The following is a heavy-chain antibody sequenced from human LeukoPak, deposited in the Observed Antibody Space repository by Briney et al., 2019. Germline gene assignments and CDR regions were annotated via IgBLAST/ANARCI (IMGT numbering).Heavy chain of an antibody. CDR1: GGTFSSYA. J-gene: IGHJ4*02. Sequence: GASVTVSCTASGGTFSSYAISWVRQAPGQGLEWMGGIIPIFGTANYAQKFQGRVTITADESTSTAYMELSSLRSEDTAVYYCAREYCSSTSCYLDYWGQGTLVTVSS. V-gene: IGHV1-69*13. CDR2: IIPIFGTA. CDR3: AREYCSSTSCYLDY. D-gene: IGHD2-2*01.